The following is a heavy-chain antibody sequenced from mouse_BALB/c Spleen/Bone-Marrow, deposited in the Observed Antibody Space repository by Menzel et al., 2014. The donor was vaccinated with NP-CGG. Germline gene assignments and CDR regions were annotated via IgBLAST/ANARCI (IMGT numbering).Heavy chain of an antibody. V-gene: IGHV4-1*02. CDR2: INPESSTI. J-gene: IGHJ2*01. CDR1: GFDLRRYW. D-gene: IGHD2-3*01. CDR3: ARLGYYGYFVD. Sequence: EVKLQESGGGLVQPGGSLKLSCAASGFDLRRYWMSWVRQAPGKGLEWIGEINPESSTINYTPSLKDKFIISRDNAKNTLYLQMSKVRSEDTALYYCARLGYYGYFVDWGQGTTLTVSS.